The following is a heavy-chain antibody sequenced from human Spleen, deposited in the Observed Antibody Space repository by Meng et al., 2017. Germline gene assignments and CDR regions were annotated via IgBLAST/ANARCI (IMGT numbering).Heavy chain of an antibody. J-gene: IGHJ4*02. CDR1: GFSFGRFS. Sequence: QVQLVESGGGVVQPGRSLRLSCAASGFSFGRFSMHWVRQAPGKGLEWVAFISYDGTDENYADSVRGRFTISRDKSKNTLYLQMNSLRVEDSAVYYCAKDGSLHLWLHYFDFWGQGTLVTVSS. CDR3: AKDGSLHLWLHYFDF. V-gene: IGHV3-30*04. CDR2: ISYDGTDE. D-gene: IGHD5-18*01.